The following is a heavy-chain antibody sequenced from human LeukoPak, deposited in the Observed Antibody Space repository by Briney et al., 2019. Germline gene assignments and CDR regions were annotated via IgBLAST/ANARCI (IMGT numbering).Heavy chain of an antibody. Sequence: GGSLRLSCAASGFTFSSYGMYWVRQAPGKGLEWVAFIRYDGSNKYYADSVKGRFTISRDNSKNTLYLQMNSLRAEDTAVYYCAKEYLSRDIVVVVAVPNAFDIWGQGTMVTVSS. V-gene: IGHV3-30*02. CDR3: AKEYLSRDIVVVVAVPNAFDI. D-gene: IGHD2-15*01. CDR1: GFTFSSYG. CDR2: IRYDGSNK. J-gene: IGHJ3*02.